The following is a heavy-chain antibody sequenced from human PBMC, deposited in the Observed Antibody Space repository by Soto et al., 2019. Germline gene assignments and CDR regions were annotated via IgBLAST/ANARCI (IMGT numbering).Heavy chain of an antibody. D-gene: IGHD3-9*01. V-gene: IGHV3-48*03. J-gene: IGHJ6*02. CDR2: INTAGSTK. Sequence: GGSMRLSCAASGFNFSNFEMHWVRQDPGKGLEWVSYINTAGSTKYYAESVKGRFTISRDNARNSLFLQMNSLRAEDTAVYYCARAECSSPDCLTAYYSYGLDVWGQGSTVTVSS. CDR3: ARAECSSPDCLTAYYSYGLDV. CDR1: GFNFSNFE.